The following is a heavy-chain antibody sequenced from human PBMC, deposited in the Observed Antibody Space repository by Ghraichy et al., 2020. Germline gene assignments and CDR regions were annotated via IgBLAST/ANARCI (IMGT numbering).Heavy chain of an antibody. Sequence: SETLSLTCTVSGGFITNDSSYWCWIRQHPGKGLEYLGYIYHSGSTYYNPSLMSRVKFSVDTSKNQFSLELTSVTAADTAVYYCARDSTNYYYGVDVWGQGTTVTVSS. V-gene: IGHV4-31*03. CDR2: IYHSGST. J-gene: IGHJ6*02. CDR1: GGFITNDSSY. CDR3: ARDSTNYYYGVDV.